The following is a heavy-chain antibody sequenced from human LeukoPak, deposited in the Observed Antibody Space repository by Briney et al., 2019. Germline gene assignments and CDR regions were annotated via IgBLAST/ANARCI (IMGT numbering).Heavy chain of an antibody. J-gene: IGHJ4*02. V-gene: IGHV3-15*01. CDR1: ASTFGNAC. CDR2: IKSKSDGGRA. Sequence: CLRPSWVLAASTFGNACISCVSQAAREGREWVGRIKSKSDGGRAEYAAPVKGRFTISRDDSKNTLYLQMNSLKTEDTAVYYCTTDQRTKGGFDYWGQGTLVTVSS. D-gene: IGHD1-1*01. CDR3: TTDQRTKGGFDY.